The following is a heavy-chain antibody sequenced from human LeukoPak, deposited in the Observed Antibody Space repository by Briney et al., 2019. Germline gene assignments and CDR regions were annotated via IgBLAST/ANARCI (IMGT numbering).Heavy chain of an antibody. CDR1: GYTFTGYY. D-gene: IGHD6-19*01. CDR2: INPNSGGT. J-gene: IGHJ4*02. Sequence: GASVKVSCKASGYTFTGYYMRWVRQAPGQGLEWMGWINPNSGGTNYAQKFQGRVTMTRDTSISTVYMELHRLRSDDTAVYYCATAPLNGYSSGWYSFDYWGQGALVTVSS. CDR3: ATAPLNGYSSGWYSFDY. V-gene: IGHV1-2*02.